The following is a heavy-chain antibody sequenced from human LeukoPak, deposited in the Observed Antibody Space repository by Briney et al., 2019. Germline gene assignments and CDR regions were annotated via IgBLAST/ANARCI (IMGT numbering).Heavy chain of an antibody. D-gene: IGHD2-2*01. V-gene: IGHV1-69*01. Sequence: ASVKVSCKASGGTFSSYAISWVRQAPGQGLEWMGGIIPIFGTANYAQKFQGRVTITADESTSTAYMELSSLRSEDTAVYYCAVGYCSSTSCRFSWGFWFDPWGQGTLVIVSS. CDR3: AVGYCSSTSCRFSWGFWFDP. CDR1: GGTFSSYA. J-gene: IGHJ5*02. CDR2: IIPIFGTA.